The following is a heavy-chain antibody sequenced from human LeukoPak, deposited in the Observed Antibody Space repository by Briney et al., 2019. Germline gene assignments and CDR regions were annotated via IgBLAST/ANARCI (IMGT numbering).Heavy chain of an antibody. Sequence: GGSLRLSCAASGFTFSSYWMSWVRQAPGKGLEWVANIKQDGSEKYYVDSVKGRFTISRDNAKNSLYLQMNSLRAEDTAVYYCARSLFPSGWGDPSYWGQGTLVTVSS. CDR2: IKQDGSEK. CDR1: GFTFSSYW. CDR3: ARSLFPSGWGDPSY. J-gene: IGHJ4*02. V-gene: IGHV3-7*01. D-gene: IGHD6-19*01.